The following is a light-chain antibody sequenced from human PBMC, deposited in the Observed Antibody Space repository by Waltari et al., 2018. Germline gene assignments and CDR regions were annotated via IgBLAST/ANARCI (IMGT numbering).Light chain of an antibody. CDR1: SSDVGTYNY. V-gene: IGLV2-14*01. J-gene: IGLJ2*01. Sequence: QSALTQPASVSGSPGQSITISCTGTSSDVGTYNYVSWYQQHPGKAPKLMIYAVSNRPAGVANRGSGSRSGNTASLTISGRQAEDEAEYYCSSYTRTSTLVFGGGTKVTVL. CDR3: SSYTRTSTLV. CDR2: AVS.